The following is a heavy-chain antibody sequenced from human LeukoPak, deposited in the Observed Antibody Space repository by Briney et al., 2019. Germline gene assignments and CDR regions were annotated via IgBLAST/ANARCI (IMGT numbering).Heavy chain of an antibody. D-gene: IGHD3-22*01. Sequence: GSSVKLSCNASGGTFSSYAISWVRQPPGQGLEWMGGIIPIFGTANYAQQFQGRVTITADESTSTAYMELSSLRSEDTAVYYCARDGDYYDSSGYFSLDYWGQGTLVTVSS. CDR1: GGTFSSYA. CDR2: IIPIFGTA. V-gene: IGHV1-69*01. CDR3: ARDGDYYDSSGYFSLDY. J-gene: IGHJ4*02.